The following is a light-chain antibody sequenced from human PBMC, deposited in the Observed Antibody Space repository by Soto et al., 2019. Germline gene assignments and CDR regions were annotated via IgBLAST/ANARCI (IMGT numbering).Light chain of an antibody. CDR1: SSDVGSYNR. J-gene: IGLJ3*02. Sequence: QSVLTQPPSVSGSPGQSVTISCTGTSSDVGSYNRVSWYQQPPGTAPKLMIYEVSNRPSGVPDRFSGSKSGNTASLTVSGLQAEDEADYYCTSYTTSNTWVFGGGIQLTVL. CDR3: TSYTTSNTWV. CDR2: EVS. V-gene: IGLV2-18*02.